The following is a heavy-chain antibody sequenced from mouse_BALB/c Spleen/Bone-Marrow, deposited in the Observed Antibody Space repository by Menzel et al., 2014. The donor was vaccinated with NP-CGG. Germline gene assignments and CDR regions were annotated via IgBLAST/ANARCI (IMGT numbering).Heavy chain of an antibody. Sequence: VKLVESGPGLVSPSQSLSITCTVSGFSLTNYGVHWVRQPPGKGLEWLGVIWAGGSTNYNSALMSRLSISKDNSKSPVFLKMNSLQTDDTAMYYCARVTSSAVGAMDYWGQGTSVTVSS. CDR1: GFSLTNYG. CDR2: IWAGGST. CDR3: ARVTSSAVGAMDY. V-gene: IGHV2-9*02. J-gene: IGHJ4*01. D-gene: IGHD3-2*02.